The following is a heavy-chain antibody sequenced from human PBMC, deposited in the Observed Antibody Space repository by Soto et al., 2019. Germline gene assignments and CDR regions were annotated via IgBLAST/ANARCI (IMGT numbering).Heavy chain of an antibody. CDR1: GGSFSDFY. CDR2: INHSGDT. D-gene: IGHD4-4*01. V-gene: IGHV4-34*01. J-gene: IGHJ5*02. CDR3: AQRTLTNWFDP. Sequence: TLSLTCAVYGGSFSDFYWNWIRQSPGKWLEWIGEINHSGDTNYNPSLKSRVTISVDTSKNQFSLQLNSVTATDTAVYYCAQRTLTNWFDPWGQGTPVTVSS.